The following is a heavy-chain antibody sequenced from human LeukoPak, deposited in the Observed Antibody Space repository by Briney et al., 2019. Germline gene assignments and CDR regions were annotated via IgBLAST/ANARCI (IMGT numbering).Heavy chain of an antibody. Sequence: GGSLRLSCTASGFTFGDYAMSWVRQAPGKGLEWVGFIRSKAYGGTTEYAASVKGRFTISRDDSKSIAYLQMNSLKTEDTAVYYCTRRTTVVTLGVGGGFDYWGQGTLVTVSS. CDR3: TRRTTVVTLGVGGGFDY. V-gene: IGHV3-49*04. J-gene: IGHJ4*02. CDR2: IRSKAYGGTT. D-gene: IGHD4-23*01. CDR1: GFTFGDYA.